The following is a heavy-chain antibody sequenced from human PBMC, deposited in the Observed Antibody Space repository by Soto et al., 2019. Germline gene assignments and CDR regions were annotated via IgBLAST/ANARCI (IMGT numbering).Heavy chain of an antibody. J-gene: IGHJ5*02. V-gene: IGHV3-33*01. CDR2: IWYDGSNK. D-gene: IGHD5-18*01. CDR3: ARAPDMVRVPLPWFDH. CDR1: GFTFSSYG. Sequence: GGSVRLSCAASGFTFSSYGMHWVRQAPGKGLEWVAVIWYDGSNKYYADSVKGRFTISRDNSKNTLYLQMNSLRAEDTAVYYCARAPDMVRVPLPWFDHWGQGT.